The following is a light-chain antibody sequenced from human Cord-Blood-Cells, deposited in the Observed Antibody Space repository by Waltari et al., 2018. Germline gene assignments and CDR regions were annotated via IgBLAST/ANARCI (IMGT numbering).Light chain of an antibody. CDR1: SSDVGSYNL. J-gene: IGLJ1*01. CDR2: EVS. V-gene: IGLV2-23*02. CDR3: CSYAGSSTYV. Sequence: QSALTQPASVSGSPGQSLTISCNGPSSDVGSYNLVSWYQQHPGKAPKLMIYEVSKRPSGVSNRFSGSKSGNTASLTISGLQAEDEADYYCCSYAGSSTYVFGTGTKVTVL.